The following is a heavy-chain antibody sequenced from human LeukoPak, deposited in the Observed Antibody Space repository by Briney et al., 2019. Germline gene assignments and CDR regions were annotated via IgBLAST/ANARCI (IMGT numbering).Heavy chain of an antibody. Sequence: ASVKVSCKASGYSFTNYDISWVRQAPGQGLEWMGWISGYNGNTNYAQKFQGRVTMTTDTSTSTAYMELRRLRSDDTAVYYCARDLLVASRSLYGSGTYGYWGQGTLVTVS. V-gene: IGHV1-18*01. CDR1: GYSFTNYD. CDR3: ARDLLVASRSLYGSGTYGY. CDR2: ISGYNGNT. J-gene: IGHJ4*02. D-gene: IGHD3-10*01.